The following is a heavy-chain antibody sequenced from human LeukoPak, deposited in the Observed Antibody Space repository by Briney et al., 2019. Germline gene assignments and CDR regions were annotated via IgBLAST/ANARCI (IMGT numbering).Heavy chain of an antibody. V-gene: IGHV3-30*03. CDR1: GFIFITYG. D-gene: IGHD6-19*01. Sequence: PGRSLRLSCAASGFIFITYGMHWVRQAPGKWLEWVAVISYDGSNKYYADSVKGRFTISRDNYKNTLYLQMNSLRVEDTAVYYCARDRWLVLGGDYWGQGTMVTVSS. CDR2: ISYDGSNK. CDR3: ARDRWLVLGGDY. J-gene: IGHJ4*02.